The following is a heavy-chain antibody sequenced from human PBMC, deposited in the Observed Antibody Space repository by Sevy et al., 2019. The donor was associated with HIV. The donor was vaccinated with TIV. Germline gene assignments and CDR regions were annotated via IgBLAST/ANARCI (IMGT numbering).Heavy chain of an antibody. J-gene: IGHJ4*02. CDR3: AREGCTKPHDY. V-gene: IGHV3-23*01. Sequence: GGSLRLSCAASGFTFSKYSMSWVRQPPGKGLEWVSTLSFEGGEINYADSVKGRFTTSRNNSKSSVYLQMNNLRPEDTAVYYCAREGCTKPHDYWGQGTLVTVSS. CDR1: GFTFSKYS. D-gene: IGHD2-8*01. CDR2: LSFEGGEI.